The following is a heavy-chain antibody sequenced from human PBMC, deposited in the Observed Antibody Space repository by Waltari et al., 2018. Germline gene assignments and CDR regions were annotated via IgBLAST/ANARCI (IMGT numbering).Heavy chain of an antibody. CDR3: AKRGPGPTSGSYDY. D-gene: IGHD1-7*01. CDR2: INADGGKT. Sequence: EVQLVESGGGLVQPGGSLRLSCVASGYAFSNYAIYWVRQAPGKGLEYVSAINADGGKTFYAESVKGRFTISKDNSKNTAYLQMGSLRTEDMGVYFCAKRGPGPTSGSYDYGGQGTLVTVSS. J-gene: IGHJ4*02. CDR1: GYAFSNYA. V-gene: IGHV3-64*07.